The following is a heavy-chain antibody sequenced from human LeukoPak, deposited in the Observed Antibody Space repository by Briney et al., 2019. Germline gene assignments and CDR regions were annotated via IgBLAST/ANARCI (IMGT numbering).Heavy chain of an antibody. Sequence: SETLSLTCTVSGGSISSYYWSWIRQPPGKGLEWIGYIYYSGSTNYNPSLKSRVTISVDTSKNQFSLKLSSVTAADTAMYYCASMEEDAFDIWGQGTMVTVSS. J-gene: IGHJ3*02. CDR2: IYYSGST. CDR1: GGSISSYY. CDR3: ASMEEDAFDI. V-gene: IGHV4-59*01. D-gene: IGHD3-10*01.